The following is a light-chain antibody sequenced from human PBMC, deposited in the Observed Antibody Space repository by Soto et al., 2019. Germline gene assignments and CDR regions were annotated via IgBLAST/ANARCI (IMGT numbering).Light chain of an antibody. J-gene: IGKJ1*01. CDR2: AAS. V-gene: IGKV1-9*01. Sequence: DIQLTQSPSLLSASVGDRVTITCRASQGISSFLAWYQQRPGKAPNLLIYAASTLQSGVPSRFSGSGSGTEFTLTISSLQPEDVATYYCQQFGTYPRTFGQGTKVEIK. CDR3: QQFGTYPRT. CDR1: QGISSF.